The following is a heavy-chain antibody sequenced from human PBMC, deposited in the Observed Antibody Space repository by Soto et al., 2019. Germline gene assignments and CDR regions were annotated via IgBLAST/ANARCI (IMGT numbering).Heavy chain of an antibody. CDR2: INHSGST. CDR1: GGSFNGYN. D-gene: IGHD3-3*01. CDR3: AGSYYDFWSGYYSLKKDPHSYAMDV. J-gene: IGHJ6*02. V-gene: IGHV4-34*01. Sequence: PSETLSLTCAVYGGSFNGYNWCWIRLRPGKGMEWIGEINHSGSTNYDPPLKSRVTISVDTSKNQFSLKLSSVTAADTAVYYCAGSYYDFWSGYYSLKKDPHSYAMDVRCQGTTVTVSS.